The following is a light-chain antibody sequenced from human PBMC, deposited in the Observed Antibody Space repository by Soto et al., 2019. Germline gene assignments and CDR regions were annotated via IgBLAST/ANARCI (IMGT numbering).Light chain of an antibody. CDR2: KAS. CDR3: QQYNSWYT. J-gene: IGKJ2*01. V-gene: IGKV1-5*03. CDR1: QSISSW. Sequence: DIQMTQSPSTLSASVGDRVTITCLASQSISSWLAWYQQKPGKAPKLLIYKASSLESGVPSRFSGSGSGTEFTLTISSLQPDDFATYYCQQYNSWYTFGQGTKLEIK.